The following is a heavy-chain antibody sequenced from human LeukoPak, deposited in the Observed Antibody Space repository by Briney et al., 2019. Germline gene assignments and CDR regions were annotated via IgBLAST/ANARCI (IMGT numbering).Heavy chain of an antibody. V-gene: IGHV3-49*04. CDR1: GFTFGDYA. D-gene: IGHD2-21*01. Sequence: SGRSLRLSCTASGFTFGDYAMSWVRQAPGKGLEWVGFIRSKAYGGTTEYAASVKGRFTISGDDSKSIAYLQMNSLKTEDTAVYYCTRDNSYSDYRGQGTLVTVSS. CDR2: IRSKAYGGTT. J-gene: IGHJ4*02. CDR3: TRDNSYSDY.